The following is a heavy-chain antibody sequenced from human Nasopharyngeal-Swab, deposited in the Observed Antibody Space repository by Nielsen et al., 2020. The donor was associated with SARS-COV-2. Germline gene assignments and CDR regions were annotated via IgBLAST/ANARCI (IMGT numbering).Heavy chain of an antibody. D-gene: IGHD3-10*01. V-gene: IGHV3-21*01. Sequence: GGSLRLSCAASGFTFSSYSMNWVRQAPGKGLEWVSSISSSSSYIYYADSVKGRFTISRDNAKNSLYLQMNSLRAEDTAVYYGAREEGRRKRGEEEGGQGKIGTVSS. CDR2: ISSSSSYI. CDR1: GFTFSSYS. J-gene: IGHJ4*02. CDR3: AREEGRRKRGEEE.